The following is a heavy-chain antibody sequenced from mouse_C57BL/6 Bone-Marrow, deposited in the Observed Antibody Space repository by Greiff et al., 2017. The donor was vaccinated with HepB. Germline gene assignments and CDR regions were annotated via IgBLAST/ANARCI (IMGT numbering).Heavy chain of an antibody. V-gene: IGHV1-78*01. Sequence: QVQLQQSDAELVKPGASVKISCKVSGYTFPDHTIPWVKQRPEQGLEWIGYIYPRGGSTKYNEKFKGKVTLTADKSYSTSYMQLNSLTSEDSAVYYCARDPYCFDYWGQGTTLTVSS. J-gene: IGHJ2*01. CDR3: ARDPYCFDY. CDR2: IYPRGGST. CDR1: GYTFPDHT.